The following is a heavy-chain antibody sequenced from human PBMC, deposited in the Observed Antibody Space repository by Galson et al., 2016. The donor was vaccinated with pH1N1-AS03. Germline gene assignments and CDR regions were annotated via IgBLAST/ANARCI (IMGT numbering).Heavy chain of an antibody. Sequence: SLRLSCAASGFTFGAFWMSWVRQAPGKGLEWVANIKEDGNDQHYVASVQGRFTISRDNAKKSLFLQMNSLKADDTAVYYCARTRGVLQSSGEMLSYFDYWGLGSLVTVSS. J-gene: IGHJ4*02. CDR3: ARTRGVLQSSGEMLSYFDY. CDR2: IKEDGNDQ. V-gene: IGHV3-7*01. CDR1: GFTFGAFW. D-gene: IGHD3-10*01.